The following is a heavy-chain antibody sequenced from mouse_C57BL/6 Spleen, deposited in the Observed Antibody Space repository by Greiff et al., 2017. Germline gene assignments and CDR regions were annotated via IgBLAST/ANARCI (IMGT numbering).Heavy chain of an antibody. V-gene: IGHV1-82*01. J-gene: IGHJ4*01. CDR3: AKGDYDVGYAMDY. Sequence: VQLQQSGPELVKPGASVKISCKASGYAFSSSWMNWVKQRPGKGLEWIGRFYPGDGDTNYNGKFKGKATLTADKAYSPAYMQLSSLTSEDSAVYFCAKGDYDVGYAMDYWGQGTSVTVSS. CDR1: GYAFSSSW. D-gene: IGHD2-4*01. CDR2: FYPGDGDT.